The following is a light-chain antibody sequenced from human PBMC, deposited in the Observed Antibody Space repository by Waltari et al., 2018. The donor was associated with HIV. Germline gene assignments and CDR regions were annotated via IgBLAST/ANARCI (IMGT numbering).Light chain of an antibody. CDR1: RSVSSNY. CDR3: QQYGTSPYT. Sequence: EHVLTQSPGTLSSSPGERATLSCRASRSVSSNYLTWYQQRPGQAPRLLIYAASTRATAIPDRFSGSGSGTDFTLTISRLEPEDFAVYYCQQYGTSPYTFGQGTKVEI. J-gene: IGKJ2*01. CDR2: AAS. V-gene: IGKV3-20*01.